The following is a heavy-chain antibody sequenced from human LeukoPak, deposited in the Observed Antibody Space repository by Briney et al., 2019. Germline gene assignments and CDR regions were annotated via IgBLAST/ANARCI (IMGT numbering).Heavy chain of an antibody. D-gene: IGHD3-10*01. CDR2: ISAYSGKT. CDR3: ARVAYASGNYFDY. J-gene: IGHJ4*02. CDR1: GYTFRTYG. Sequence: ASVNVSCKASGYTFRTYGISWVRQAPGQGLEWMGWISAYSGKTNNAQKLRGRVTMTTDTSTSTAYMELRSLRSDDTAVYYCARVAYASGNYFDYWGQGTLVTVSS. V-gene: IGHV1-18*01.